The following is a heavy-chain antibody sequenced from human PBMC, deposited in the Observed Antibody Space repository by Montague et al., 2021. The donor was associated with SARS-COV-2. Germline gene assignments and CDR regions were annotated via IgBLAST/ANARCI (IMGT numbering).Heavy chain of an antibody. Sequence: SLRLSCAASGFTLSSYAMHWVRQAPGKGLEWVAVISYDGSNKYYADSVKGRFTISRDNSKNTLYLQMNSLRAEDTAVYYCARARGGSYYYGMDVWGQGTTVTVSS. CDR2: ISYDGSNK. J-gene: IGHJ6*02. CDR1: GFTLSSYA. V-gene: IGHV3-30-3*01. D-gene: IGHD2-15*01. CDR3: ARARGGSYYYGMDV.